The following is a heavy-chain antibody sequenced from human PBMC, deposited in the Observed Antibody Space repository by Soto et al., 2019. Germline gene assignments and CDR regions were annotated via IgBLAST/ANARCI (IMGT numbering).Heavy chain of an antibody. Sequence: SVKVSCKASGGTFSSYAISWVRQAPGQGLEWMGCIIASCGTANYAQKFQERVAITTDESTSTAYMELSSLRSEDTAVYYCAADLVVAAAYYYYYGMDVWGQGTTVTVSS. CDR1: GGTFSSYA. D-gene: IGHD2-15*01. V-gene: IGHV1-69*05. J-gene: IGHJ6*02. CDR3: AADLVVAAAYYYYYGMDV. CDR2: IIASCGTA.